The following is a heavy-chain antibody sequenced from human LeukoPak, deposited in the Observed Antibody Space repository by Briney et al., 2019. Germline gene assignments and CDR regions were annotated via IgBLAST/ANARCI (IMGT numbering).Heavy chain of an antibody. CDR1: GFTVSSNY. Sequence: GPLRLSCAASGFTVSSNYMSWVRQPPGKGLEGIGEINHSGSTNYNPSLKSRVTTSIDTSTNDFSLRLSSVTAADTAVSYCARGPTTHYNFLTVYYYCDHWGQGTLVTVSS. J-gene: IGHJ4*02. CDR2: INHSGST. D-gene: IGHD3-9*01. V-gene: IGHV4-34*01. CDR3: ARGPTTHYNFLTVYYYCDH.